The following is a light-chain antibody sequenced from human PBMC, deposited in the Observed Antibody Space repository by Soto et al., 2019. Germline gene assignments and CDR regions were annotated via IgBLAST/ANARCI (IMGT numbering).Light chain of an antibody. CDR1: QSVSSN. CDR3: QQYNNWPPLT. CDR2: GAS. Sequence: EIVITQSPATLSVSPGERATLSCRASQSVSSNLAWYQQKPGQAPRLLIYGASTRATGIPARFSGSGSGTEFTLTISSLQSEDFAVYYCQQYNNWPPLTFGGGTQGGYQ. V-gene: IGKV3-15*01. J-gene: IGKJ4*01.